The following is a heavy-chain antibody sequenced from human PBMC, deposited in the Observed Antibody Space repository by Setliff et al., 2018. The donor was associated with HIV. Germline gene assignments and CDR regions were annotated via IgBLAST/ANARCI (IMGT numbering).Heavy chain of an antibody. CDR3: ARTDYGGNSGGNYFDY. V-gene: IGHV1-18*01. D-gene: IGHD4-17*01. J-gene: IGHJ4*02. CDR2: ISPYNGHT. Sequence: ASVKVSCKASGYTFTTYDITWVRQAPGQGLEWLGWISPYNGHTNFAQKFQGRVTMTTDTATSTAYMEVRILRSDDTAVYYCARTDYGGNSGGNYFDYWGQGSLVTVSS. CDR1: GYTFTTYD.